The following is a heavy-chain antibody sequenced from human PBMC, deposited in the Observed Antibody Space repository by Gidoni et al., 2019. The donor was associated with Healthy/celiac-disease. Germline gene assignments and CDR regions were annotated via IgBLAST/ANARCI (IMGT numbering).Heavy chain of an antibody. CDR3: VKKGSYYDSSGPKSWFDP. CDR2: ISSNGGST. V-gene: IGHV3-64D*06. D-gene: IGHD3-22*01. CDR1: GFTFSSYA. Sequence: EVQLVESGGGLVQPGGSRRLSCSASGFTFSSYAMHWVRQAPGKGLEYVSAISSNGGSTYYADSVKGRFTISRDNSKNTLYLQMSSLRAEDTAVYYCVKKGSYYDSSGPKSWFDPWGQGTLVTVSS. J-gene: IGHJ5*02.